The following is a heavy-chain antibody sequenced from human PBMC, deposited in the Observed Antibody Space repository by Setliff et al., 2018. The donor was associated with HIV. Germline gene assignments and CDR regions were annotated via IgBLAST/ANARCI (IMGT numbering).Heavy chain of an antibody. CDR2: IIPIFGTA. CDR1: GVTFTSYT. CDR3: AYDSSGYYLSFDY. V-gene: IGHV1-69*13. Sequence: GASVKVSCKASGVTFTSYTISWVRQAPGQGLEWMGGIIPIFGTANYAQKFQGRVTITADESTSTAYMELSSLRSEDTAVYYCAYDSSGYYLSFDYWGQGTLVTVSS. D-gene: IGHD3-22*01. J-gene: IGHJ4*02.